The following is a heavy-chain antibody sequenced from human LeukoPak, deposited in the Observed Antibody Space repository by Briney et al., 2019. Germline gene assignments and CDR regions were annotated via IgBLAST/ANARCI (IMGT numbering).Heavy chain of an antibody. V-gene: IGHV4-34*01. CDR3: ARGGKGVITLYNYYYMDV. CDR2: INHSGRT. J-gene: IGHJ6*03. D-gene: IGHD3-22*01. Sequence: PSETLSLTCAVYGGSFSGYYWSWIRQPPGKGLEWIGEINHSGRTNYNPSLKNGVSISADTSKNQFSLKMSSVTAADTAVYYCARGGKGVITLYNYYYMDVWGKETRVTVSS. CDR1: GGSFSGYY.